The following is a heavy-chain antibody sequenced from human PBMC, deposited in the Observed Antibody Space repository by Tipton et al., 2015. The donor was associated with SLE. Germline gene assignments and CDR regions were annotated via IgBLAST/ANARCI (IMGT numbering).Heavy chain of an antibody. V-gene: IGHV4-34*08. CDR3: AICSGSYYRGAFDL. CDR2: INHSGST. D-gene: IGHD1-26*01. CDR1: GGTLGGLY. Sequence: TLSLTCAVYGGTLGGLYWSLYPHPRGRDQGGIGVINHSGSTNYNPSLKSRVTISVDTSKNQFSLKLSSVTAADTAVYYCAICSGSYYRGAFDLWGQRTMVAVPS. J-gene: IGHJ3*01.